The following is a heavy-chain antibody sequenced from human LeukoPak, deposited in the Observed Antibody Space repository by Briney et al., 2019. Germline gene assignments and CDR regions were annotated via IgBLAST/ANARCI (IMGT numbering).Heavy chain of an antibody. V-gene: IGHV3-11*04. J-gene: IGHJ4*02. CDR1: EFTFRDYY. CDR2: ISYSGDTI. Sequence: PGGSLRLSCAASEFTFRDYYMSRIRQAPGKGLEWVSYISYSGDTIYYADSVKGRFTVSRDNSKNSMYLQMNSLRAEDTAVYYCARDWPHYYDSSGYLDYWGQGTLVTVSS. CDR3: ARDWPHYYDSSGYLDY. D-gene: IGHD3-22*01.